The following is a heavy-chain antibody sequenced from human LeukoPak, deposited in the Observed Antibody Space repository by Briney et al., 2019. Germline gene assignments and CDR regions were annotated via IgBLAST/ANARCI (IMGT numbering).Heavy chain of an antibody. Sequence: ASVKVSCKASGYTFTGYYMHWVRQAPGQGLEWMGWINPNSGGTNYAQKLQGRVTMTRDTSISTAYMELSRLRSDDTAVYYCARGLGYCSGGSCSWGQGTLVTVSS. CDR1: GYTFTGYY. V-gene: IGHV1-2*02. J-gene: IGHJ4*02. D-gene: IGHD2-15*01. CDR3: ARGLGYCSGGSCS. CDR2: INPNSGGT.